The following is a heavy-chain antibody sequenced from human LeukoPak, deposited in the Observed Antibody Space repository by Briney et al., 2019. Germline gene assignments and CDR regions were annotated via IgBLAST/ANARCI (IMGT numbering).Heavy chain of an antibody. V-gene: IGHV1-2*02. CDR2: INPNSGGT. D-gene: IGHD3-9*01. J-gene: IGHJ3*02. Sequence: ASVKVSCKASGYTFTGYYMHWVRQAPGQGLEWMGWINPNSGGTNYAQKFQGRVTMTRDTSISTAYMELSRLRSDDTAVYYCAYDILTGYYSDNAFDIWGQGTMVTVPS. CDR1: GYTFTGYY. CDR3: AYDILTGYYSDNAFDI.